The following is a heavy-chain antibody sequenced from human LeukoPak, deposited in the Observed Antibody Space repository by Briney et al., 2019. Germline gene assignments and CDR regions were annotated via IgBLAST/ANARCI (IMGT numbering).Heavy chain of an antibody. J-gene: IGHJ4*02. V-gene: IGHV3-30*18. Sequence: QAGGSLRLSCAASGFTFSRYGLHWVRQAPGKGLEWVAVIANDGKDKKYADSVKGRFSISRDNYKSTLYLQMNSLRAEDTGVYYCAKDQQVGAAAYYFDSWGQGTLVTVPS. CDR1: GFTFSRYG. CDR2: IANDGKDK. D-gene: IGHD6-13*01. CDR3: AKDQQVGAAAYYFDS.